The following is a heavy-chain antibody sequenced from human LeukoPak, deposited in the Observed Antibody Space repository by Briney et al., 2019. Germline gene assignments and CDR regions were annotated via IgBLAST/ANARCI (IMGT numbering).Heavy chain of an antibody. V-gene: IGHV4-59*11. CDR2: ILYSGTTT. J-gene: IGHJ4*02. Sequence: SSETLSLTCTVSGGSISPHYWSWIRQTPGKGLEWIGYILYSGTTTNYNPSLKSRVTISVDTSKNQFSLKLSSVTAADTAVYYCARVGDWNDLVYWGQGTLVTVSS. CDR1: GGSISPHY. D-gene: IGHD1-1*01. CDR3: ARVGDWNDLVY.